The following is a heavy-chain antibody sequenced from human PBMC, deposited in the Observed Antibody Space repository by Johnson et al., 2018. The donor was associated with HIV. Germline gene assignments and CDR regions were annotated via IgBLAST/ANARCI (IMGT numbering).Heavy chain of an antibody. Sequence: QVQLVESGGGVVQPGRSLRLSCAASGFTFSSYAMHWVRQAPGKGLEWVAIISYDGSNKYYADSVKGRFTISRDNSKNTLYLQMNSLRPEDTAVYYCATNRGGAFDIWGQGTMVTVSS. CDR1: GFTFSSYA. V-gene: IGHV3-30*04. CDR3: ATNRGGAFDI. D-gene: IGHD2/OR15-2a*01. J-gene: IGHJ3*02. CDR2: ISYDGSNK.